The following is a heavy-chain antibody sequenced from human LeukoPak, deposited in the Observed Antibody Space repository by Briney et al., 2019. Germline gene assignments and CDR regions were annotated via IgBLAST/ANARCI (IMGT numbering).Heavy chain of an antibody. CDR2: IYYSGST. V-gene: IGHV4-39*07. CDR3: SRQVVGNDY. J-gene: IGHJ4*02. CDR1: GGSISSSSYY. Sequence: SETLSLTCTVSGGSISSSSYYWGWIRQPPGKGLEWIGSIYYSGSTYYNPSLKSRVTLSIDTSKNQFSLRVTSVTAADTAVYYCSRQVVGNDYWGQGTLVTVSS. D-gene: IGHD3-22*01.